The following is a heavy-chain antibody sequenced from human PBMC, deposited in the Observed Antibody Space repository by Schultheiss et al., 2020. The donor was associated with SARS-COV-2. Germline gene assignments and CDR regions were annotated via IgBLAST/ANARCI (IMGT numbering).Heavy chain of an antibody. J-gene: IGHJ4*02. V-gene: IGHV3-23*01. CDR1: GFTFSDYY. CDR3: AKLGNSSGWAFDY. D-gene: IGHD6-19*01. CDR2: ISGSGGST. Sequence: GGSLRLSCAASGFTFSDYYMSWIRQAPGKGLEWVSAISGSGGSTYYADSVKGRFTISRDNSKNTLYLQMNSLRAEDTAVYYCAKLGNSSGWAFDYWGQGTLVTVSS.